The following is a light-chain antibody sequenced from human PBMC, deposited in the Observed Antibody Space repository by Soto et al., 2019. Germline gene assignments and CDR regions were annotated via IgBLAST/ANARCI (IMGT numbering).Light chain of an antibody. CDR3: SSYTRSSTVV. J-gene: IGLJ2*01. Sequence: QSALTQPASVSGSPGQSITISCTGTSSDVGSYTYVSWYQQHPGKAPKLMIYEVTYRPSGVSARFSGSKSGNTASLTISGLHAEDEADYYCSSYTRSSTVVFGGGTKVTVL. CDR2: EVT. CDR1: SSDVGSYTY. V-gene: IGLV2-14*01.